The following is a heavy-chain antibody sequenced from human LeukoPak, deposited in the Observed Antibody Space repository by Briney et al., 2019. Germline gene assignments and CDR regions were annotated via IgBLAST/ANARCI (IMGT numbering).Heavy chain of an antibody. Sequence: GGSLRLSCAASGFTFSSYAMTWFRQAPGKGLEWVSAIIGSGGSTYYADSVKGRFTISRDNSKNTLYLQMNSLRAEDTAVYYCAKALYYYDSSGLTDYWGQGTLVTVSS. D-gene: IGHD3-22*01. CDR1: GFTFSSYA. J-gene: IGHJ4*02. V-gene: IGHV3-23*01. CDR2: IIGSGGST. CDR3: AKALYYYDSSGLTDY.